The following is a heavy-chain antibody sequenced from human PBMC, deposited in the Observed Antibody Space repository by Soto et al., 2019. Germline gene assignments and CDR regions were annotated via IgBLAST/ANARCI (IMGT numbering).Heavy chain of an antibody. D-gene: IGHD3-16*01. V-gene: IGHV4-4*07. J-gene: IGHJ4*02. CDR3: ARSPLTHSYAQFDS. CDR1: GGSLNNYY. CDR2: IYTVGST. Sequence: SETLSLTCTVSGGSLNNYYWGWIRQPAGKGLEWIGRIYTVGSTNYNPSLKSRVTMSIDTSKNQFSLRLTSVTAADTAVYYCARSPLTHSYAQFDSWGQGSLVTAPQ.